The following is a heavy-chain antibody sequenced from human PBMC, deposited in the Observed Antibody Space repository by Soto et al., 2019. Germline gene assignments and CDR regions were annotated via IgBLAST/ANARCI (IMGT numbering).Heavy chain of an antibody. CDR3: ARVGYSYGSFYFDY. Sequence: SQTLSLTCTVSGGSISSYDWSWIRQTPGKGLEWIGYFYYTAATNYNPSLKSRVTISVDTSKNQFSLKLSCVTAADTAVYYCARVGYSYGSFYFDYWGQGTLVTVS. CDR2: FYYTAAT. V-gene: IGHV4-59*01. J-gene: IGHJ4*02. D-gene: IGHD5-18*01. CDR1: GGSISSYD.